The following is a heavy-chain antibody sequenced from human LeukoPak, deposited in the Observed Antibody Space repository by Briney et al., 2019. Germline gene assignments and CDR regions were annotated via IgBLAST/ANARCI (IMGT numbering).Heavy chain of an antibody. CDR3: ARAQTYGDSRLLLDY. CDR2: INWNGGST. V-gene: IGHV3-20*04. Sequence: GGSLRLSCAASGFTVSRNYMSWVRQAPGKGLEWVSGINWNGGSTGYADSVEGRFTISRDNAKNSQYLQMNSLSVEDTALYYCARAQTYGDSRLLLDYWGQGTLVTVSS. CDR1: GFTVSRNY. D-gene: IGHD4-17*01. J-gene: IGHJ4*02.